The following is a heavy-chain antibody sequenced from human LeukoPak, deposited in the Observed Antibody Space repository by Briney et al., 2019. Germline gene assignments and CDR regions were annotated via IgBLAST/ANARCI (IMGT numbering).Heavy chain of an antibody. CDR1: GFTFSSYA. Sequence: PGGSLRLPCAASGFTFSSYAMHWVRQAPGKGLEWVAVISYDGSNKYYADSVKGRFTISRDNSKNTLYLQMNSLRAEDTAVYYCARDIVVAKYYYYGMDVWGQGTTVTVSS. V-gene: IGHV3-30-3*01. J-gene: IGHJ6*02. CDR2: ISYDGSNK. D-gene: IGHD2-2*01. CDR3: ARDIVVAKYYYYGMDV.